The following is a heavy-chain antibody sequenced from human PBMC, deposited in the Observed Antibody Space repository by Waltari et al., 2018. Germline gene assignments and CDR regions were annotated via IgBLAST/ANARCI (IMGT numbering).Heavy chain of an antibody. CDR1: GGSFSGYY. CDR3: ARVRSSYYTSRWGNYFDY. D-gene: IGHD3-3*01. Sequence: QVQLQQWGAGLLKPSETLSLTCAVYGGSFSGYYWSWIRQPPGKGLEWIGEINHSGSTNYNPSLKSRVTISVDTSKNQFSLKLSSVTAADTAVYYCARVRSSYYTSRWGNYFDYWGQGTLVTVSS. CDR2: INHSGST. V-gene: IGHV4-34*01. J-gene: IGHJ4*02.